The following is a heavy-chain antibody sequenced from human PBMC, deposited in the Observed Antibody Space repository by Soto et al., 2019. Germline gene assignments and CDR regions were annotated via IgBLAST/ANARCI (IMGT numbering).Heavy chain of an antibody. V-gene: IGHV4-61*01. D-gene: IGHD1-7*01. Sequence: PSETLSLTCNVSGTSVTSYSYYWNWIRQPPGKGLEWIGEINHSGSTNYNPSLKSRVTISVDTSKNQFSLKLSSVTAADTAVYYCARAGGITGTKDDYWGQGTLVTVSS. CDR2: INHSGST. CDR3: ARAGGITGTKDDY. CDR1: GTSVTSYSYY. J-gene: IGHJ4*02.